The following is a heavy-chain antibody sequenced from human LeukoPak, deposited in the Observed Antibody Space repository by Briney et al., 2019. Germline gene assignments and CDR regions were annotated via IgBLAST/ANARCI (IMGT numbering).Heavy chain of an antibody. V-gene: IGHV1-46*01. D-gene: IGHD5-18*01. J-gene: IGHJ4*02. CDR3: AKAVADDYGYRYYFDY. CDR1: GYIFTHSY. CDR2: INPSGGST. Sequence: ASVKVSCKASGYIFTHSYIHWVRQAPGQGLDWMGLINPSGGSTSYAQEFQGRVAMTRDTSTSTIYMELSSLRSEDTAVYYCAKAVADDYGYRYYFDYWGQGTLVTVSS.